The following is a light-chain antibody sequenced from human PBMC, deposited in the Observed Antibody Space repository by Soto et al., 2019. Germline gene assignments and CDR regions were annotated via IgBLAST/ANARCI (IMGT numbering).Light chain of an antibody. CDR3: SAYTVRSTLV. CDR1: MRDVGAYNL. CDR2: EVR. Sequence: QSALTQPAAVSGSAGQSITISCSGTMRDVGAYNLVSWYQQHPGTAPKLIIYEVRNRPSGISTRFYGSRSGNTASLTISGLQSEEEGDYYCSAYTVRSTLVFGGGTKLTVL. V-gene: IGLV2-14*01. J-gene: IGLJ3*02.